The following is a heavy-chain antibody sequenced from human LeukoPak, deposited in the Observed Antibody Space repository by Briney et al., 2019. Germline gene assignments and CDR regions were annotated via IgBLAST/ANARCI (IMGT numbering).Heavy chain of an antibody. CDR2: IWYDGSNK. J-gene: IGHJ4*02. D-gene: IGHD5-12*01. CDR1: GFTFSSYG. CDR3: ARLYSGYDY. V-gene: IGHV3-33*01. Sequence: PGRSLRLSCAASGFTFSSYGMHWVRQAPGKGLEWVAVIWYDGSNKYYADSVKGRFTISRDNSKNTLYLQMNSLRAEDTAVYCCARLYSGYDYWGQGTLVTVSS.